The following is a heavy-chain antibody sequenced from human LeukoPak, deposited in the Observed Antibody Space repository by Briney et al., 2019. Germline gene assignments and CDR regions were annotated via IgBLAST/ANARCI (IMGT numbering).Heavy chain of an antibody. V-gene: IGHV3-30-3*01. Sequence: PGRSLRLSCAASGFTFSSYAMHWVRQAPGKGLEWVAVISYDGSNKYYADSVKGRFTISRDNSKNTLYLQMNSLRAEDTAVYYCARVYDYVWGSYHPPGYWGQGTLVTVSS. CDR2: ISYDGSNK. D-gene: IGHD3-16*02. J-gene: IGHJ4*02. CDR3: ARVYDYVWGSYHPPGY. CDR1: GFTFSSYA.